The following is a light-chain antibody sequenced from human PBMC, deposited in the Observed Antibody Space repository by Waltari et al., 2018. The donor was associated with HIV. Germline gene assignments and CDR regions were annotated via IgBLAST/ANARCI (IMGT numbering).Light chain of an antibody. CDR3: LQYDDLPLT. Sequence: DIQMTQSPSSLSASVRDRVTITCQASQHIATNLNWFQQKPGKAPKLLIYDVSKLETGVPSRFTGGGSGATFTFTITSLRPEDIATYYCLQYDDLPLTFGGGTKVELK. J-gene: IGKJ4*01. V-gene: IGKV1-33*01. CDR1: QHIATN. CDR2: DVS.